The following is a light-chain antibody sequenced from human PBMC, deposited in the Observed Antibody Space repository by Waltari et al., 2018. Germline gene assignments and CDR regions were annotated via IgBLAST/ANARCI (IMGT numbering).Light chain of an antibody. CDR1: SGSVSSNSS. V-gene: IGLV8-61*01. CDR3: SMYMGSGVWV. J-gene: IGLJ3*02. CDR2: KGI. Sequence: QTVVTQEPSLSVSPGGTVTPTCAFSSGSVSSNSSPTWYQQTPGQPPRTLVYKGISRSSGVPDRFSGSILGNTAALTITGAQADDESDYYCSMYMGSGVWVFGGGTKLTVL.